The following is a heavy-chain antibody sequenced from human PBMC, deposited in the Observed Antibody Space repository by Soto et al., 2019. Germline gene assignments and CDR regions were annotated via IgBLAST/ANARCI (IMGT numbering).Heavy chain of an antibody. CDR1: GGSISSGY. Sequence: SDTLSLTCSVSGGSISSGYWTWIRHPPGKGLEWIGYIYYSGSTNYNPSLKSRVTISVDTSKNQFSLKLSSVTAADTAVYYCARAEFLDSYDDYYYYYSMDVWGQGTTVTVSS. D-gene: IGHD5-12*01. CDR2: IYYSGST. J-gene: IGHJ6*02. CDR3: ARAEFLDSYDDYYYYYSMDV. V-gene: IGHV4-59*01.